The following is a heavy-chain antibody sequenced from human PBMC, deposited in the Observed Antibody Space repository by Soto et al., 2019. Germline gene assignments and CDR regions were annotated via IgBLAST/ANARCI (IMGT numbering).Heavy chain of an antibody. Sequence: QVQLQESGPGLVKPSGTLSLTCAVSGDSITNNNWWSWVRQAPGKGLEWIGEIYHSGATTYNPSLKSRATISVDPSNNHSSLKLTSVTAADTAVYFCARDLGTGTDYWGQGTLGTVAS. V-gene: IGHV4-4*02. CDR1: GDSITNNNW. J-gene: IGHJ4*02. D-gene: IGHD1-1*01. CDR3: ARDLGTGTDY. CDR2: IYHSGAT.